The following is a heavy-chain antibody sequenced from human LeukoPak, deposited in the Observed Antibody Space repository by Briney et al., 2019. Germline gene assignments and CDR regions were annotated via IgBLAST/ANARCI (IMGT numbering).Heavy chain of an antibody. D-gene: IGHD5-12*01. CDR1: GDSISSSSYY. Sequence: SETLSLTCTVSGDSISSSSYYWGWLRQPPGKGLEWIGTIHSGGSTYYNPSLKSRVTISVDTSKNQLSVKLYSVTAADTAVYFCARPAGWLPRYYFEYWGQGTLVTVSS. CDR2: IHSGGST. V-gene: IGHV4-39*01. CDR3: ARPAGWLPRYYFEY. J-gene: IGHJ4*02.